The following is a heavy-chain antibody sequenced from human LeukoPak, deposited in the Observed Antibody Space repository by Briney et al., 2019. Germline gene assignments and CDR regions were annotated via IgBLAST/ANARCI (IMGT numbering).Heavy chain of an antibody. CDR3: TKDSVAMVTTSDY. V-gene: IGHV3-7*03. J-gene: IGHJ4*02. CDR1: GFTFSSYW. Sequence: GGSLRLSCAASGFTFSSYWMSWVRQAPGKGLEWVANIKQDGSEKYYVDSVKGRFTISRDNAKNSLYLQMSSLRPEDTALYYCTKDSVAMVTTSDYWGQGTLVTVSS. D-gene: IGHD5-18*01. CDR2: IKQDGSEK.